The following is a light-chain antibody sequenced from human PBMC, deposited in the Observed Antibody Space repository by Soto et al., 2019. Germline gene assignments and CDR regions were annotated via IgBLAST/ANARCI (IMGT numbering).Light chain of an antibody. CDR2: KDS. J-gene: IGLJ2*01. CDR1: ALPKQY. Sequence: SYELAQPPSVSVSPGQTARITCSGDALPKQYAYWYQQKPGQAPVLVIYKDSERPSGIPERFPGSSSGTTVTLTISGVQAEDEAGYYCQSADSSGTYRVFGGGTQLTVL. CDR3: QSADSSGTYRV. V-gene: IGLV3-25*02.